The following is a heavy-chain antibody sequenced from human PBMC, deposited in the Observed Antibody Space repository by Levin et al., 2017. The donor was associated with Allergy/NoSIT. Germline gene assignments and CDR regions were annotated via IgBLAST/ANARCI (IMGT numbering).Heavy chain of an antibody. D-gene: IGHD3-22*01. CDR3: TTAGPAGITMIVVVISDAFDI. CDR1: GFTFSNAW. V-gene: IGHV3-15*01. Sequence: GESLKISCAASGFTFSNAWMSWVRQAPGKGLEWVGRIKSKTDGGTTDYAAPVKGRFTISRDDSKNTLYLQMNSLKTEDTAVYYCTTAGPAGITMIVVVISDAFDIWGQGTMVTVSS. CDR2: IKSKTDGGTT. J-gene: IGHJ3*02.